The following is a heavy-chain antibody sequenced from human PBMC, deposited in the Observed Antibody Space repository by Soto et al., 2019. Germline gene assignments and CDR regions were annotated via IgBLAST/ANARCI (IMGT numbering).Heavy chain of an antibody. J-gene: IGHJ4*02. D-gene: IGHD2-15*01. CDR3: AKDRGRYCSGAMCYLFDS. Sequence: QVQLVHSGGGVVQPGRSLTLSCAASGVTFNTYAMHWVRQAPGKGLEWVAIVSYDGSNKYYADSVKGRFTMARDNSKSTLTLQMNSVRAEDTAVYYCAKDRGRYCSGAMCYLFDSGGQGTLVTESS. CDR1: GVTFNTYA. CDR2: VSYDGSNK. V-gene: IGHV3-30*04.